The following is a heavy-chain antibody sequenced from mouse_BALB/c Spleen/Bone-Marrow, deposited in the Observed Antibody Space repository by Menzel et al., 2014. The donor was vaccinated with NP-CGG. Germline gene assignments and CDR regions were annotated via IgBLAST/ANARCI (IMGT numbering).Heavy chain of an antibody. V-gene: IGHV1S29*02. J-gene: IGHJ4*01. Sequence: VQLQQSGPELVKPGASVNISCKASGYTFTDYNMHWVKQSHGKSLEWIGYIYPYNGGTGYNQKFKSKATLAVDNSSSTAYMGLRSLTSEDSAVYYCTRREYGNYGYAMDYWGQGTSVTVSS. D-gene: IGHD2-10*02. CDR2: IYPYNGGT. CDR1: GYTFTDYN. CDR3: TRREYGNYGYAMDY.